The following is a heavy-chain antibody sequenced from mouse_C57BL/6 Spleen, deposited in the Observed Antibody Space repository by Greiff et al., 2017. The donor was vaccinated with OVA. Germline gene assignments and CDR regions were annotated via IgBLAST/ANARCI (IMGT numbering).Heavy chain of an antibody. J-gene: IGHJ3*01. CDR1: GYTFTSYW. V-gene: IGHV1-52*01. D-gene: IGHD3-2*02. CDR2: IDPSDRET. Sequence: VQLQQPGAELVRPGSSVKLSCKASGYTFTSYWMHLVKQRPIQGLEWIGNIDPSDRETHYNQKFKDKATLTVDKSSSTAYMQLSSLTSEDSAVYYCATTAQATGAYWGQGTLVTVSA. CDR3: ATTAQATGAY.